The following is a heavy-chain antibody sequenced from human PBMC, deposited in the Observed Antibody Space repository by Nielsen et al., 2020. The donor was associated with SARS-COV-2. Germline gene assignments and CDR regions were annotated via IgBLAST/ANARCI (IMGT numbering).Heavy chain of an antibody. CDR1: GFTFSSYG. V-gene: IGHV3-33*03. D-gene: IGHD4-17*01. CDR3: AKDEGGGNYGPFDY. CDR2: IWHDGSNK. Sequence: GGSLRLSCAASGFTFSSYGMHWVRQAPGKGLEWVAVIWHDGSNKYYADSVKGRFTISRDNAKNSLYLEMNSLRTEDTALYYCAKDEGGGNYGPFDYWGQGALVTVSS. J-gene: IGHJ4*02.